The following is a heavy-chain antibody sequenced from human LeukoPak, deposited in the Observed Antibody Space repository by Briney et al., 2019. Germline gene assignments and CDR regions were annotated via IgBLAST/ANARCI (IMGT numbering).Heavy chain of an antibody. CDR2: IYSDNT. CDR3: ARRAGAYSHPYDY. D-gene: IGHD4/OR15-4a*01. CDR1: GFTVSSTS. Sequence: GGSLRLSCTVSGFTVSSTSMSWVRQAPGKGQEWVSFIYSDNTHYSDSVKGRFTISRDNSKNTLYLQMNSLRAEDTAVYYCARRAGAYSHPYDYWGQGTLVTVSS. J-gene: IGHJ4*02. V-gene: IGHV3-53*01.